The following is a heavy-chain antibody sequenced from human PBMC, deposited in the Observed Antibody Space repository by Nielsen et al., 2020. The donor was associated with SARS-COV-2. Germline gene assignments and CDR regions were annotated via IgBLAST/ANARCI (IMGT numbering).Heavy chain of an antibody. V-gene: IGHV4-39*01. D-gene: IGHD3/OR15-3a*01. CDR2: MYDIGST. CDR3: ARARATIFGLVMSYGMDV. Sequence: SETLSLTCTVSGGSISNTAYYWAWIRQPPGKGLEWLVSMYDIGSTFYNPSLTSRVTMSVDTSKNQFSLKLNSVTAADTAVYYCARARATIFGLVMSYGMDVWGQGTTVAVSS. CDR1: GGSISNTAYY. J-gene: IGHJ6*02.